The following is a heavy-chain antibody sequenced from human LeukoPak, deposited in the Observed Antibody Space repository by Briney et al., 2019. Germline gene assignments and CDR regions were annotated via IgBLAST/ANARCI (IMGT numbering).Heavy chain of an antibody. J-gene: IGHJ4*02. D-gene: IGHD2-15*01. V-gene: IGHV3-30*02. CDR1: GFTFSSYG. Sequence: GGSLRLPCAASGFTFSSYGMHWVRQAPGKGLEWVAFIRYDGSNKYYADSVKGRFTISRDNSKNTLYLQMNSLRAEDTAVYYCATRCSGGSCPMLDYWGQGTLVTVSS. CDR2: IRYDGSNK. CDR3: ATRCSGGSCPMLDY.